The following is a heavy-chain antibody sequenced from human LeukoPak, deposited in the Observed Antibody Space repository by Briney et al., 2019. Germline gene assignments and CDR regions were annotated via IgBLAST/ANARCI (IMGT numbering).Heavy chain of an antibody. D-gene: IGHD1-26*01. J-gene: IGHJ4*02. CDR2: TSNKPSSYTK. CDR3: TRVCSGSNLDY. Sequence: AGSLTLSCAASGFTFSDHYMDWVRQAPGKGLEWVGRTSNKPSSYTKEYAASVKGRFTISRDDSKNSLYLQMNSLKTEDTAVYFCTRVCSGSNLDYWGQGTRVTVSS. CDR1: GFTFSDHY. V-gene: IGHV3-72*01.